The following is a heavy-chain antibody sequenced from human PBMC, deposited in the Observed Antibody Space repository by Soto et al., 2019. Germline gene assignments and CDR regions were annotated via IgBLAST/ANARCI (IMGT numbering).Heavy chain of an antibody. CDR1: GYTFTAYY. V-gene: IGHV1-2*02. CDR3: ARNMDYYYGPGSGNGHGF. D-gene: IGHD3-10*01. CDR2: INPKFGDT. Sequence: QVPLVQSGAEVKEPGDSVRVSCEASGYTFTAYYIHWVRQAPGQGLEWMGWINPKFGDTTYAQDFQVRVSMTRDMSISTVYMELSRLTSDDTAIYYCARNMDYYYGPGSGNGHGFWGQGTTVTVFS. J-gene: IGHJ6*02.